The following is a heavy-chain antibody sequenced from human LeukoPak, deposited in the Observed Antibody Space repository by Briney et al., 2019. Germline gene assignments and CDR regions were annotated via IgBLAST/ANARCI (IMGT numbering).Heavy chain of an antibody. V-gene: IGHV5-51*01. CDR1: GYSFTSYW. CDR2: IYPGDSDT. Sequence: GESLKISCKGSGYSFTSYWIGWVRQMSGKGLEWMGIIYPGDSDTRYSPSFQGQVTISADKSISTAYLQWSSLKASDTAMYYCARRGFDSGYGLLYHGMDVWGQGTTVTVSS. J-gene: IGHJ6*02. D-gene: IGHD5-12*01. CDR3: ARRGFDSGYGLLYHGMDV.